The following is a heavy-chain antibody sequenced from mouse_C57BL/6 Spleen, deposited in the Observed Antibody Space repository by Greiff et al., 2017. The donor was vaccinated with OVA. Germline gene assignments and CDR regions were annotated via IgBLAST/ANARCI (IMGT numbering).Heavy chain of an antibody. CDR2: IRPNSGST. Sequence: QVQLQQPGAELVKPGASVKLSCKASGYTFTSYWMHWVKQRPGQGLEWIGMIRPNSGSTNYNEKFKSKATLTVDKSSSTAYMQLSSLTSEDSAVYYCAREITGFAYWGQGTLVTVSA. CDR3: AREITGFAY. CDR1: GYTFTSYW. V-gene: IGHV1-64*01. D-gene: IGHD1-3*01. J-gene: IGHJ3*01.